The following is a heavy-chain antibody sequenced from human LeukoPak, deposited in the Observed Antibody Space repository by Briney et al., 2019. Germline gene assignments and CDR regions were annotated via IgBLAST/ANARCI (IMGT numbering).Heavy chain of an antibody. CDR3: ARDGKSDSWFGEIPLDTIVYYGMDV. D-gene: IGHD3-10*01. J-gene: IGHJ6*04. Sequence: PGRSLRLSCAASGFTFSSYGMHWVRQAPGKGLEWVAVIWYDGSNKYYADSVKGRFTISRDNSKNTLYLQMNSLRAEDTAVYYCARDGKSDSWFGEIPLDTIVYYGMDVWGKGTTVTVSS. CDR2: IWYDGSNK. CDR1: GFTFSSYG. V-gene: IGHV3-33*01.